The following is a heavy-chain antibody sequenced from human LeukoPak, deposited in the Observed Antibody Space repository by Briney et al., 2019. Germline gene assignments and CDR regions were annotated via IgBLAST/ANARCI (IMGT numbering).Heavy chain of an antibody. V-gene: IGHV3-23*01. J-gene: IGHJ4*02. CDR1: TFAFSFYA. D-gene: IGHD5-18*01. CDR3: ARDGAIQLWPNFDY. CDR2: ISGSGGST. Sequence: GGSLRLSCAASTFAFSFYAMSWVRQAPGEGLEWVSSISGSGGSTYYADSVKGRFTISRDNSKNTLYLQMNSLRAEDTAVYYCARDGAIQLWPNFDYWGQGTLVTVSS.